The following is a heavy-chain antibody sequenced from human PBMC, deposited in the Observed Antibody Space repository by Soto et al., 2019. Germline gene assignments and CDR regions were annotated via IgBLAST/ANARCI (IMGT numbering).Heavy chain of an antibody. V-gene: IGHV4-31*03. J-gene: IGHJ4*02. CDR3: ARDRRLYGPRGTNYFDY. CDR2: IYYSGST. D-gene: IGHD1-26*01. Sequence: PPETLYLTCPVSGCSISSGGYYWSWIRQHPGKGLEWIGYIYYSGSTYYNPSLKSRVTISVDTSKNQFSLKLSSVTAADTAVYYCARDRRLYGPRGTNYFDYWGQGTLVTVSS. CDR1: GCSISSGGYY.